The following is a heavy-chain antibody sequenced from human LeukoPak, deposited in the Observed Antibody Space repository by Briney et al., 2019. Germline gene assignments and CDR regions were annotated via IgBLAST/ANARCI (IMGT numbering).Heavy chain of an antibody. CDR2: IYTSGST. CDR3: ARGTMITFGGVIVTPGGDY. Sequence: SETLSLTCTVSGGSISSGSYYWSWIRQPAGKGLEWIGRIYTSGSTNYNPSLKSRVTISVDTSKNQFSLKLSSVTAADTAVYYCARGTMITFGGVIVTPGGDYWGQGTLVTVSS. D-gene: IGHD3-16*02. J-gene: IGHJ4*02. CDR1: GGSISSGSYY. V-gene: IGHV4-61*02.